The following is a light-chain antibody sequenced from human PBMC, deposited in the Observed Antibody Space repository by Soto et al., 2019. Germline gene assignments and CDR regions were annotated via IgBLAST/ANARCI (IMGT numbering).Light chain of an antibody. CDR3: QQTYSAPGT. J-gene: IGKJ1*01. CDR1: QNITKF. CDR2: VTS. Sequence: DIQMTQSPSSLSASVGDRVIVTCRPSQNITKFLNWYQEKPGKAPKVLIYVTSNLENGVPSRFSGSGSGTEFTLTISSLQPEDFATYYCQQTYSAPGTFGQGTRVE. V-gene: IGKV1-39*01.